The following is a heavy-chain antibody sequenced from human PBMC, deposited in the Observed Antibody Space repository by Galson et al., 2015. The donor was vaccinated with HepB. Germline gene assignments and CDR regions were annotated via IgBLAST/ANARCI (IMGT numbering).Heavy chain of an antibody. D-gene: IGHD2-15*01. J-gene: IGHJ4*02. V-gene: IGHV1-69*13. CDR2: IVPVFGTV. CDR1: GGTFNTYS. CDR3: AKNRDPIYCSGGSCFSMDGSYFFDC. Sequence: SVKVSCKASGGTFNTYSINWVRQAPGQGLEWVGGIVPVFGTVNYAQNFQGRVTITADESTNTVYIELTSLRTDDTAIYFCAKNRDPIYCSGGSCFSMDGSYFFDCWGPGTLVTVSS.